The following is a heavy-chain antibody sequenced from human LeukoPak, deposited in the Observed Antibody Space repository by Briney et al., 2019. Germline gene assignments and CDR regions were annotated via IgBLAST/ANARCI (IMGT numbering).Heavy chain of an antibody. CDR3: ARRSGGSWVYNYYYYMDV. D-gene: IGHD2-15*01. V-gene: IGHV5-51*01. J-gene: IGHJ6*03. CDR1: GYSFASYW. Sequence: GESLKISCKGSGYSFASYWIGWVRQMPGKGLEWMGIIYPGDSDTRYSPSFQGQVTISADKSISTAYLQWSSLKASDTAMYYCARRSGGSWVYNYYYYMDVWGKGTTVTVSS. CDR2: IYPGDSDT.